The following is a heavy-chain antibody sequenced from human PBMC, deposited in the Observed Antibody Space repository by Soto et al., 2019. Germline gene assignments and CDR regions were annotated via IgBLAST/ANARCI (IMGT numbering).Heavy chain of an antibody. D-gene: IGHD2-2*03. CDR3: VRVEIVGFDY. V-gene: IGHV1-3*01. CDR1: GYTFTGFP. CDR2: INAGSGKA. J-gene: IGHJ4*02. Sequence: QIQLVQSGAEVKKPGASVKVSCKASGYTFTGFPIHWVRQAPGQRLEWMGWINAGSGKAESAQKFQGRVTINRDTSASTVYMELNSLRPEDTAVYYCVRVEIVGFDYWGQGTLVTVSS.